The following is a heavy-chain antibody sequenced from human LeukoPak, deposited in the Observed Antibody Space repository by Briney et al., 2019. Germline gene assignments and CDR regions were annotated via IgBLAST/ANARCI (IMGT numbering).Heavy chain of an antibody. V-gene: IGHV3-33*01. J-gene: IGHJ4*02. D-gene: IGHD2-2*01. Sequence: GRSLRLSCAASGFTFSSYGMHWVRQAPGKGLEGVAVIWYDGSNKYYADPVKGRFTISRDNSKNTLYLQMNSLRAEDTAVYYCARAPNIVVVPAAPDYWGQGTLVTVSS. CDR3: ARAPNIVVVPAAPDY. CDR1: GFTFSSYG. CDR2: IWYDGSNK.